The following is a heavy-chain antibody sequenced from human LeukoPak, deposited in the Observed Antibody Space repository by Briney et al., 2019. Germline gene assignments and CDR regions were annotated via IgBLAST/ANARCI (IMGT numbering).Heavy chain of an antibody. J-gene: IGHJ1*01. Sequence: PGGSLRLSCAASGFTFDDYAMHWVRQAPGKGLEWVSLISWDGGSTYYADSVKGRFTISRDNSKNSLYLQMNSLRAEDTALYYCAKEGQQLVNIAEYFQYWGQGTLVTVSS. CDR3: AKEGQQLVNIAEYFQY. CDR2: ISWDGGST. V-gene: IGHV3-43D*03. D-gene: IGHD6-13*01. CDR1: GFTFDDYA.